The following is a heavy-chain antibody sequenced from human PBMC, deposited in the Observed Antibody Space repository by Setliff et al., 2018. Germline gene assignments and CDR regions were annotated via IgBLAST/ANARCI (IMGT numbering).Heavy chain of an antibody. CDR3: ARGRKYRAVYFFDY. V-gene: IGHV3-64*04. CDR2: INSNGGTT. D-gene: IGHD1-1*01. J-gene: IGHJ4*02. CDR1: GFTFSSYA. Sequence: GGSLRLSCAASGFTFSSYAMHWVRQAPGRGLEYVSAINSNGGTTSYADSVKGRFTISRDNSINTLYLQMNSLRTEDTAVYYCARGRKYRAVYFFDYWGQGALVTVSS.